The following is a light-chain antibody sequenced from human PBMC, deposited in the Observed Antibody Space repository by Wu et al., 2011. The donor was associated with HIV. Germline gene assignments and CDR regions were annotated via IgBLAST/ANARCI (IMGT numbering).Light chain of an antibody. V-gene: IGKV3-20*01. CDR1: QSVGSTY. Sequence: CRASQSVGSTYLAWYQQKPGQAPRLLIYGASNRATGIPDRFSGSGSGTDFTLTIRRLEPEDLAVYYCHLYSSAWTFGQGTKVEVK. CDR2: GAS. CDR3: HLYSSAWT. J-gene: IGKJ1*01.